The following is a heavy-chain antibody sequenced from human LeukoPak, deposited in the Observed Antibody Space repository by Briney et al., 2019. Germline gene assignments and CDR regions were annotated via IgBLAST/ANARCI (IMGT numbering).Heavy chain of an antibody. V-gene: IGHV1-69*13. J-gene: IGHJ6*02. CDR3: ARRQTGYSYGLSGYYYGMDV. CDR1: GGTFSSYA. D-gene: IGHD5-18*01. CDR2: VIPIFGTA. Sequence: SVKVSCKASGGTFSSYAISWVRQAPGQGLEWMGGVIPIFGTANYAQKFQGRVTITADESTSTAYMELSSLRSEDTAVYYCARRQTGYSYGLSGYYYGMDVWGQGTTVTVSS.